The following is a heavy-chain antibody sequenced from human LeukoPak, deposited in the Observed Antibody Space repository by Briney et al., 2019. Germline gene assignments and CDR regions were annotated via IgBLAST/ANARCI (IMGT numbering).Heavy chain of an antibody. Sequence: GGSLRLSCAASGFSVTDAWMNWVRQAPGKGLEWVGRIISRSDGGKIDYAAPVKGRFTISRDESENTLYVEVNSLKSEDTAVSYCAYNAPSGTGFDYWGQGTLVTVSP. CDR1: GFSVTDAW. CDR3: AYNAPSGTGFDY. D-gene: IGHD6-13*01. V-gene: IGHV3-15*07. J-gene: IGHJ4*02. CDR2: IISRSDGGKI.